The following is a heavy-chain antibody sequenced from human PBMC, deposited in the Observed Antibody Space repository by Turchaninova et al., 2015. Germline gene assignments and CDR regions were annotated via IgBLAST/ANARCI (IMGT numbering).Heavy chain of an antibody. J-gene: IGHJ4*02. CDR3: AGASNGNYFWDY. Sequence: EVQLVQSGAEVKKPGESLEISCKGFGYSISNYWIGWVRQMPEKGLEWMGIIYRASSLTMYSPSFQGQVVTSADKSISTAYLQWASLKASDTAMYYCAGASNGNYFWDYWGQGALVTVSS. CDR1: GYSISNYW. CDR2: IYRASSLT. V-gene: IGHV5-51*01. D-gene: IGHD1-26*01.